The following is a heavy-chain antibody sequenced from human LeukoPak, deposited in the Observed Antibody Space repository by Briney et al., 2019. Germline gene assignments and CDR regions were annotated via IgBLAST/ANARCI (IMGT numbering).Heavy chain of an antibody. Sequence: GGSLRLSCAGSGFTLSDFYMSWTRQAPGKGLEWLSYISSSISYTNYADSVKGRFTISRDNAKNSLYLQMNSLRAEDTAVYYWARAVDGEVFDFWGQGTLVTVSS. V-gene: IGHV3-11*06. J-gene: IGHJ4*02. CDR2: ISSSISYT. D-gene: IGHD3-3*01. CDR1: GFTLSDFY. CDR3: ARAVDGEVFDF.